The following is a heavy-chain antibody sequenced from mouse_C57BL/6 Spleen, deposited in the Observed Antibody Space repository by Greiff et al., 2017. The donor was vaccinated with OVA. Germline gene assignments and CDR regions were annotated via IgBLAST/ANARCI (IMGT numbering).Heavy chain of an antibody. CDR3: ARESQDAMDY. V-gene: IGHV5-4*01. J-gene: IGHJ4*01. Sequence: EVKVVESGGGLVKPGGSLKLSCAASGFTFSSYAMSWVRQTPEKRLEWVATISDGGSYTYYPDNVKGRFTISRDNAKNHLYLQMSHLKSEDTAMYYCARESQDAMDYWGQGTSVTVSS. CDR1: GFTFSSYA. CDR2: ISDGGSYT.